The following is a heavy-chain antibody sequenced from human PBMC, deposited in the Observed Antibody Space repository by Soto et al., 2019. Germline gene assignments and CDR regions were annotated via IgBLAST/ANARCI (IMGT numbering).Heavy chain of an antibody. Sequence: EVQLLESGGGLVQPGGSLRLSCAASGFTFSSYAMSWVRQAPGKGLEWVSAISGSGGSTYYADSVKGRFTISRDNSKNTLYLQMNSLRAEDTAVYYCAKDEYCSGGSCYLAEYFQHWGQGTLVTVSS. CDR2: ISGSGGST. J-gene: IGHJ1*01. D-gene: IGHD2-15*01. CDR3: AKDEYCSGGSCYLAEYFQH. CDR1: GFTFSSYA. V-gene: IGHV3-23*01.